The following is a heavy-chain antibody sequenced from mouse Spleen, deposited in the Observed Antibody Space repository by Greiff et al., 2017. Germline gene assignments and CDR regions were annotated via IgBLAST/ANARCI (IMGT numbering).Heavy chain of an antibody. V-gene: IGHV5-6-4*01. CDR3: TRDWIYYDPSYAMDY. CDR1: GFTFSSYT. Sequence: DVKLVESGGGLVKPGGSLKLSCAASGFTFSSYTMSWVRQTPEKRLEWVATISSGGSYTYYPDSVKGRFTISRDNAKNTLYLQMSSLKSEDTAMYYCTRDWIYYDPSYAMDYWGQGTSVTVSS. D-gene: IGHD2-4*01. J-gene: IGHJ4*01. CDR2: ISSGGSYT.